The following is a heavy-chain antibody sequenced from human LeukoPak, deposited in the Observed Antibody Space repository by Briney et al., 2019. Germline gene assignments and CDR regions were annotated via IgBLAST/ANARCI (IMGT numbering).Heavy chain of an antibody. CDR3: ASGQDRSSWLDY. CDR2: IIPILGIA. V-gene: IGHV1-69*04. CDR1: GGTFSSYA. D-gene: IGHD6-13*01. Sequence: SVKVSCKASGGTFSSYAISWVRQAPGQGVERMGRIIPILGIANYAQKFQGRVTITADKSTSTAYMELSSLRSEDTAVYYCASGQDRSSWLDYWGQGTLVTVSS. J-gene: IGHJ4*02.